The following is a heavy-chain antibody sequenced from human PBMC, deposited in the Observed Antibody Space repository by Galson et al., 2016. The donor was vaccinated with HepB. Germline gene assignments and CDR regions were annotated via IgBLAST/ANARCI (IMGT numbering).Heavy chain of an antibody. V-gene: IGHV3-74*01. CDR3: ARWSSGLS. D-gene: IGHD6-19*01. Sequence: SLRLSCAASGFSFSNYWMHWVRQIPGKGLVWVSRINSDGSITDYADSVKGRFTISRDNAKKTLYLQMNSLRADDTAVYYCARWSSGLSWGQGTLVTVSS. CDR2: INSDGSIT. J-gene: IGHJ4*02. CDR1: GFSFSNYW.